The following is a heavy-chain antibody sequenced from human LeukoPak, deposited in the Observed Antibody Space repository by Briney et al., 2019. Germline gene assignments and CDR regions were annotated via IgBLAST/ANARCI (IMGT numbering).Heavy chain of an antibody. D-gene: IGHD4-23*01. V-gene: IGHV3-66*01. CDR1: GFTVSSNH. CDR3: ARGDYGGNPGYFQH. J-gene: IGHJ1*01. CDR2: IYSGGST. Sequence: PGGSLRLSCAASGFTVSSNHMSWVRQAPGKGLEWVSVIYSGGSTYYAGSVKGRFTNSRDNSKNTLYLQMNSLRAEDTAVYYCARGDYGGNPGYFQHWGQGTLVTVSS.